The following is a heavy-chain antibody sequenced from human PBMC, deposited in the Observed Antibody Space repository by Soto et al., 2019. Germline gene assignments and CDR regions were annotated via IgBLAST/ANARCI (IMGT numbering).Heavy chain of an antibody. Sequence: QVQLQESGPGLVKPSETLSLTCTVSGGSISSDYWSWIRQPAGKGLEWIGRIYTSGSTNYNPSLKSRVTMSVDTSKNQYSLKLSSVTAADTAVYYCAREPNCSSTSCYLNWFDPWGQGTLVTVSA. J-gene: IGHJ5*02. CDR3: AREPNCSSTSCYLNWFDP. CDR2: IYTSGST. D-gene: IGHD2-2*01. CDR1: GGSISSDY. V-gene: IGHV4-4*07.